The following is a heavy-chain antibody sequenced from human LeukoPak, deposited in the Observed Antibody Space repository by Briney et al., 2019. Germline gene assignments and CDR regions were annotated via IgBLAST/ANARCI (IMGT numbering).Heavy chain of an antibody. CDR1: GFTVSSNY. V-gene: IGHV3-11*04. Sequence: GGSLRLSCAASGFTVSSNYMSWIRQAPGKGLEWVSYISSSGSTIYYADSVKGRFTISRDNAKNSLYLQMNSLRAEDTAVYYCASSVTTVNAFDIWGQGTMVTVSS. CDR2: ISSSGSTI. J-gene: IGHJ3*02. D-gene: IGHD4-11*01. CDR3: ASSVTTVNAFDI.